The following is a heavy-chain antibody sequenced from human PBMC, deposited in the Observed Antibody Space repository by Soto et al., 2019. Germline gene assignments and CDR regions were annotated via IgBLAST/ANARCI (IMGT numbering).Heavy chain of an antibody. Sequence: SVKVSCKASGCTFSSYASSWVRQAPGQGLEWMGGIIPIFGTANYAQKFQGRVTITADDSTSTAYMELSRPRSEGTAVNYCATSLTAPPIPMIVVVPTTTCRMGFGGQGSTLTV. CDR2: IIPIFGTA. J-gene: IGHJ6*02. CDR3: ATSLTAPPIPMIVVVPTTTCRMGF. V-gene: IGHV1-69*13. CDR1: GCTFSSYA. D-gene: IGHD3-22*01.